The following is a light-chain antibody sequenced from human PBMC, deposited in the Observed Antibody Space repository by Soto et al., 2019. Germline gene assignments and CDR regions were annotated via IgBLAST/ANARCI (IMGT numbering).Light chain of an antibody. CDR1: QSVNIY. CDR3: QQRSNWPLT. J-gene: IGKJ4*01. V-gene: IGKV3-11*01. Sequence: EIVLTQSPATLSLSPGERATLSCRASQSVNIYLAWYQQRPGQSPRLLIYGASSRATGIPDRFSGRGSGTDFTLIISRLEPEDFAVYYCQQRSNWPLTFGGGTKVDIK. CDR2: GAS.